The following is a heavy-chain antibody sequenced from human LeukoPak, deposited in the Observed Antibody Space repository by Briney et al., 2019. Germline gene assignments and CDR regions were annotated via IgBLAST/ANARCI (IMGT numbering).Heavy chain of an antibody. Sequence: GASVKVSCKASGGTFSSYAISWVRQAPGQGLEWMGGIIPIFGTANYAQKFQGRVTITADESTSTAYMELSSVRSEDTAVYYCARVSSGFFMITFGGVIGRDYYYYGMDVWGQGTTVTVSS. J-gene: IGHJ6*02. V-gene: IGHV1-69*13. D-gene: IGHD3-16*02. CDR2: IIPIFGTA. CDR1: GGTFSSYA. CDR3: ARVSSGFFMITFGGVIGRDYYYYGMDV.